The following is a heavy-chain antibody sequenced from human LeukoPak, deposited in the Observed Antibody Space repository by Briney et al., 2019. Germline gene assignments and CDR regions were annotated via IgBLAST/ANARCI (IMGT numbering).Heavy chain of an antibody. J-gene: IGHJ4*02. CDR3: AKGSSWSPSLFDY. CDR1: GGSISSGGYY. CDR2: ISGSGGST. V-gene: IGHV3-23*01. D-gene: IGHD6-13*01. Sequence: LSLTCTVSGGSISSGGYYWSWIRQAPGKGLEWVSAISGSGGSTYYADSVKGRFTISRDNSKNTLYLQMNSLRAEDTAVYYCAKGSSWSPSLFDYWGQGTLVTVSS.